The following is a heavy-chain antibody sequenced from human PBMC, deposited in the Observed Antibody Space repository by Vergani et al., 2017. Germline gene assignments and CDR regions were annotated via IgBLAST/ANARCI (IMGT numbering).Heavy chain of an antibody. Sequence: EVQLVESGGGLVKPGGSLRLSCAASGFTFSNAWMSWVRQAPGKGLAWVGRIKSKTDGGTTDYAAPVKGRFTISRDDSKNTLYLQMNSLKTEDTAVYYCTFDDFWSGYFVGDYWGQGTLVTVSS. CDR3: TFDDFWSGYFVGDY. J-gene: IGHJ4*02. D-gene: IGHD3-3*01. V-gene: IGHV3-15*01. CDR1: GFTFSNAW. CDR2: IKSKTDGGTT.